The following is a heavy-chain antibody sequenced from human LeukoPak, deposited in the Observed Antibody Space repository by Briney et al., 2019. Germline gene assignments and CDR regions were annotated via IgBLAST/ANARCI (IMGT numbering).Heavy chain of an antibody. CDR2: ISYDGSNK. Sequence: GGSLRLSCAASGFTFSRYAMHWVRQAPGKGLERVAVISYDGSNKYYADSVKGRFTISRDNSKNTLYLQMNSLRAEDTAVYYCAREMAAAGTFGLDPWGQGTLVTVSS. V-gene: IGHV3-30-3*01. D-gene: IGHD6-13*01. J-gene: IGHJ5*02. CDR1: GFTFSRYA. CDR3: AREMAAAGTFGLDP.